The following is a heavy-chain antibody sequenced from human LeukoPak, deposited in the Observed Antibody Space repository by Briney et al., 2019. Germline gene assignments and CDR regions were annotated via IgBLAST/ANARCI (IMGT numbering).Heavy chain of an antibody. V-gene: IGHV4-34*01. J-gene: IGHJ4*02. CDR1: GGSFSGYY. CDR3: ARDLVRGGVVVAALS. CDR2: INHSGST. D-gene: IGHD2-15*01. Sequence: SETLSLTCAVYGGSFSGYYWSWIRQPPGKGLEWIGEINHSGSTNYNPSLKSRVTISVDTSKNQFSLKLSSVTAADTAVYYCARDLVRGGVVVAALSWGQGTLVTVSS.